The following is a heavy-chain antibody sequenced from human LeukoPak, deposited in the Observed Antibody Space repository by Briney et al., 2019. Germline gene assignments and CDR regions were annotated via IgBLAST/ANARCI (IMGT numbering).Heavy chain of an antibody. J-gene: IGHJ4*02. CDR3: AKDAQRGFDYSNSLEY. Sequence: GGSLRLSCTASGFTYSHFGMHWVRQAPGKGLEWVSVIWSDGTEKYYGDAVKGRFTISRDNSRNTLYLQMNNLGDDDTAVYYCAKDAQRGFDYSNSLEYWGQGTLVIVSS. CDR2: IWSDGTEK. D-gene: IGHD4-11*01. V-gene: IGHV3-33*06. CDR1: GFTYSHFG.